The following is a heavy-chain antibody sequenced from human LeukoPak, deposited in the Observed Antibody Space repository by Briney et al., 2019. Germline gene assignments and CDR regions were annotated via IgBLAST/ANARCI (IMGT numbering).Heavy chain of an antibody. CDR1: GFTFSSYE. Sequence: GGSLRLSCAASGFTFSSYEMNWVRQAPGKGLEWVAVIWYDGSNKYYADSVKGRFTISRDNSKNTLYLQMNSLRAEDTAVYYCARDQLDIVVVPAAYYYYYGMDVWGKGTTVTVSS. J-gene: IGHJ6*04. CDR2: IWYDGSNK. V-gene: IGHV3-33*08. D-gene: IGHD2-2*03. CDR3: ARDQLDIVVVPAAYYYYYGMDV.